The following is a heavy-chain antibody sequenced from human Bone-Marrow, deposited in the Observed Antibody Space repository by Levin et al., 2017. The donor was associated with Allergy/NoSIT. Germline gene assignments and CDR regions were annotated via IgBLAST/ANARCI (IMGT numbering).Heavy chain of an antibody. V-gene: IGHV4-61*01. CDR3: AREDSGYENFDY. J-gene: IGHJ4*02. CDR2: IYYSGST. CDR1: GGSVSSGSYY. Sequence: NPSETLSLTCTVSGGSVSSGSYYWSWIRQPPGKGLEWIGYIYYSGSTNYNPSLKSRVTISVDTSKNQFSLKLSSVTAADTAVYYCAREDSGYENFDYWGQGTLVTVSS. D-gene: IGHD5-12*01.